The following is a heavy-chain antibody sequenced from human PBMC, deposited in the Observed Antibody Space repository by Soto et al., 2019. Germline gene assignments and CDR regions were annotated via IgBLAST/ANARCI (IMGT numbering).Heavy chain of an antibody. CDR3: AKDANYDYVWGSYRIDY. Sequence: GGSLRLSCAASGFTFSSYAMSWVRQAPGKGLEWVSSISGGGGSTYYADSVKGRFTISRDNSKNTLYLQMNRLRAEDTAVYHCAKDANYDYVWGSYRIDYRGQGTRVTVSA. V-gene: IGHV3-23*01. J-gene: IGHJ4*02. CDR2: ISGGGGST. D-gene: IGHD3-16*02. CDR1: GFTFSSYA.